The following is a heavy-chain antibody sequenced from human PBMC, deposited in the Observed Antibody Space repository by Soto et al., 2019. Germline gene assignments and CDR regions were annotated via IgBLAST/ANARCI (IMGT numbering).Heavy chain of an antibody. Sequence: QVQLVESGGGVVQPGRSLRLSCAASGFTFSSYGMHWVRQAPGKGLEWVAVIWYDGSNKYYADSVKGRFTISRDNSKNTLYLQMNSLRAEDTAVYYCALWFGELFDGMDVWGQGTTVTVSS. V-gene: IGHV3-33*01. CDR3: ALWFGELFDGMDV. D-gene: IGHD3-10*01. CDR1: GFTFSSYG. J-gene: IGHJ6*02. CDR2: IWYDGSNK.